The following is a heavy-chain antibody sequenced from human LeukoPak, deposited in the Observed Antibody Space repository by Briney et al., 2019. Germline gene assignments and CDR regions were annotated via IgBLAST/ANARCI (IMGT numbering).Heavy chain of an antibody. CDR2: IYYSGRT. Sequence: SETLSLTCTVSGGSISGYYWSWIRQPPGKGLEWIGYIYYSGRTNYNPSLKSRVTISVDTSKNQFSLKLSSVTAADTAVYYCASRQNDFFDYWGQGTLVTVSS. D-gene: IGHD3-3*01. V-gene: IGHV4-59*01. CDR3: ASRQNDFFDY. CDR1: GGSISGYY. J-gene: IGHJ4*02.